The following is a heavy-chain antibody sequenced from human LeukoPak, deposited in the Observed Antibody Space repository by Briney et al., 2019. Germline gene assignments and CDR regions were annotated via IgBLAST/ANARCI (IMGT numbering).Heavy chain of an antibody. J-gene: IGHJ6*03. CDR2: INSYSSYL. V-gene: IGHV3-21*01. CDR3: VRESRRYQLPGLNDYYYMDV. Sequence: GGSLRLSCAASKFTFSSYSMNWVRQAPGKGLEWVSSINSYSSYLYYADSVKGRFTISRDNAKNSLYLQMNSLRAEDTAVYYCVRESRRYQLPGLNDYYYMDVWGKGTTVTVSS. D-gene: IGHD2-2*01. CDR1: KFTFSSYS.